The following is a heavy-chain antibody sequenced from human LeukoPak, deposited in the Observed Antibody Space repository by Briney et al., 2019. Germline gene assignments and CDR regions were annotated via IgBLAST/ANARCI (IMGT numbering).Heavy chain of an antibody. D-gene: IGHD3-3*01. CDR1: GFTFSSYA. CDR2: ISGSGGST. Sequence: PGGSLRLSCAASGFTFSSYAMSWVRQAPGKGLEWVSAISGSGGSTYYADSVKGRFTISRDNSKNTLYLQMNSRRAEDTAVYYCAKDGEGYYDFWSGYYGPFDYWGQGPLVTVSS. V-gene: IGHV3-23*01. CDR3: AKDGEGYYDFWSGYYGPFDY. J-gene: IGHJ4*02.